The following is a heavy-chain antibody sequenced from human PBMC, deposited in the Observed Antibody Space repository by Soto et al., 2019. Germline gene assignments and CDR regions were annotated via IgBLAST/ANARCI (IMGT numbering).Heavy chain of an antibody. J-gene: IGHJ4*02. Sequence: ESGGGLVQPGGSLRLSCAASGFTFSSYSMNWVRQAPGKGLEWVSYISSSSSTIYYADSVKGRFTISRDNAKNSLYLQMNSLRAEDTAVYYCASWNTGSDYWGQGSLVTVSS. CDR3: ASWNTGSDY. CDR1: GFTFSSYS. V-gene: IGHV3-48*01. D-gene: IGHD1-1*01. CDR2: ISSSSSTI.